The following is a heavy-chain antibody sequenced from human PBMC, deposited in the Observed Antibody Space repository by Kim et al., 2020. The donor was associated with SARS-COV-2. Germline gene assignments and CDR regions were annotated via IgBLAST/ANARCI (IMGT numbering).Heavy chain of an antibody. CDR3: ARDPNGSGGI. V-gene: IGHV3-30*01. Sequence: NKTYAKSVKGRFTNPGDNSKNTLYLTMNSLRAEETAVYYCARDPNGSGGIWGQGTMVTVSS. CDR2: NK. D-gene: IGHD3-10*01. J-gene: IGHJ3*02.